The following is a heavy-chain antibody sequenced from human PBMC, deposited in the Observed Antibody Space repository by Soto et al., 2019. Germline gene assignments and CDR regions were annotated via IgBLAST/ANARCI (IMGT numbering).Heavy chain of an antibody. V-gene: IGHV3-30-3*01. CDR3: ARSARVVTRDAFDI. CDR1: GFTFSTYA. CDR2: ISSDGTSK. Sequence: GGSLRLSCAASGFTFSTYAMHWVRQAPGKGLQWVAVISSDGTSKYNTDSVRGRVTISRDNSNNTLFLQMNSLRPEDTAVYYCARSARVVTRDAFDIWGQGTLVTVSS. D-gene: IGHD2-21*02. J-gene: IGHJ3*02.